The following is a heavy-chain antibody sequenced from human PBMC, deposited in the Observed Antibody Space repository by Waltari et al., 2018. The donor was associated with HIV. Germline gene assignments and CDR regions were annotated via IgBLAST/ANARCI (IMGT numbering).Heavy chain of an antibody. CDR3: ARAQENSGGLAFQL. J-gene: IGHJ1*01. D-gene: IGHD2-15*01. CDR1: GYAIRCGFY. V-gene: IGHV4-38-2*02. Sequence: QVQLQESGPGLVRPSETLSLNCTVSGYAIRCGFYWAGLRRPRGKGLECIGSMFHSGSTYYNPSLKSRVTMSIDVTKNRISLNLKSVTATDTALYYCARAQENSGGLAFQLWGLGTLVTVSS. CDR2: MFHSGST.